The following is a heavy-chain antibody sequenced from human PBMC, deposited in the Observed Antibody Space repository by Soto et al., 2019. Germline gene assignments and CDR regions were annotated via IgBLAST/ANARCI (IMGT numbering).Heavy chain of an antibody. J-gene: IGHJ3*02. V-gene: IGHV3-30-3*01. CDR3: ASETIVGALRGAFDI. CDR2: ISYDGSNK. Sequence: GGSLRLSCAASGFTFSSYAMHWVRQAPGKGLEWVAVISYDGSNKYYADSVKGRFTISRDNSKNTLYLQMNSLRAEDTAVYYCASETIVGALRGAFDIWGQGTMVTVSS. CDR1: GFTFSSYA. D-gene: IGHD1-26*01.